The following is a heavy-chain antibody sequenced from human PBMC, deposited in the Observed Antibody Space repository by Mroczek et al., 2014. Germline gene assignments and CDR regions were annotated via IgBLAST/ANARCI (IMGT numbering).Heavy chain of an antibody. D-gene: IGHD1-26*01. J-gene: IGHJ4*02. CDR2: ISYDGSNK. V-gene: IGHV3-30*18. CDR1: GFTFSSYG. Sequence: ESGGGVVQPGRSLRLSCAASGFTFSSYGMHWVRQAPGKGLEWVAVISYDGSNKYYADSVKGRFTISRDNSKNTLYLQMNSLRAEDTAVYYCAKDRGIVGAIDYWGQGTLVTVSS. CDR3: AKDRGIVGAIDY.